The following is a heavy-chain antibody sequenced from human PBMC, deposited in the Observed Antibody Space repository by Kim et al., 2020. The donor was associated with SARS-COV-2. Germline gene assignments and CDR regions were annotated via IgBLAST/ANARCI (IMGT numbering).Heavy chain of an antibody. Sequence: SETLSLTCAVYGGSFSGYYWSWIRQPPGKGLEWIGEINHSGSTNYNPSLKSRVTISVDTSKNQLSLKLSSVTAADTAVYYCARKPTLYYYVRSGGFDYWGQGTLVTVSS. CDR1: GGSFSGYY. CDR2: INHSGST. V-gene: IGHV4-34*01. J-gene: IGHJ4*02. CDR3: ARKPTLYYYVRSGGFDY. D-gene: IGHD3-10*02.